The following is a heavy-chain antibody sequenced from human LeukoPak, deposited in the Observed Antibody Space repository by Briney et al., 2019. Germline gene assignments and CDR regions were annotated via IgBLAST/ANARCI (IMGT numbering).Heavy chain of an antibody. D-gene: IGHD6-19*01. Sequence: GGSLRLSCAASGFTFSSYWMHWVHQAPGEGLVWVSRIKTDGTTTNYADSVKGRFTVSRDNAKNTLYLQMNSLRAEDTAVYYCARGPYTSGVYRLDYWGQGTLVTVSS. CDR3: ARGPYTSGVYRLDY. CDR1: GFTFSSYW. V-gene: IGHV3-74*01. J-gene: IGHJ4*02. CDR2: IKTDGTTT.